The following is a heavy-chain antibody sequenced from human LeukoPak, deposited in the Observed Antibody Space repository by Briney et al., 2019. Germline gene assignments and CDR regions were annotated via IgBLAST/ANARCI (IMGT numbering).Heavy chain of an antibody. Sequence: GGSLRLSCAASGSTFISYAMSWVRQAPGNGLEWVSAISSTGGTTYYADSVKGRFTVSRDNSKNTLYLQMKSLRADDTAVYYCAKGSPYSSTWYYSEYWGQGTLVTVSS. V-gene: IGHV3-23*01. CDR3: AKGSPYSSTWYYSEY. CDR1: GSTFISYA. D-gene: IGHD6-13*01. J-gene: IGHJ4*02. CDR2: ISSTGGTT.